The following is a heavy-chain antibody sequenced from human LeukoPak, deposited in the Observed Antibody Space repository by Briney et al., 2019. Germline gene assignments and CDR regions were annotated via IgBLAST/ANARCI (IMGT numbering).Heavy chain of an antibody. V-gene: IGHV3-9*01. CDR2: ISWNSANI. CDR3: AKSPVGGGQWLVDYFHH. Sequence: GGSLRLSCAASGFTFSSYSMNWVRQAPGKGLEWVSGISWNSANIGYGDSVKGRFTISRDNAKNSLYLQMNSLRPEDTALYYCAKSPVGGGQWLVDYFHHWGQGALVTVSS. J-gene: IGHJ4*02. D-gene: IGHD6-19*01. CDR1: GFTFSSYS.